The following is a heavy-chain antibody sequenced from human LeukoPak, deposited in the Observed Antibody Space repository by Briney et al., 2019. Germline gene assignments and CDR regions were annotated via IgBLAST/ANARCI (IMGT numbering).Heavy chain of an antibody. Sequence: PGGSLRLSCAASGFTFSSYEMNWVRQAPGKGLEWVSYISSSGSTIYYADSVKGRFTISRDNAKNSLYLQMNSLRAEDTAVYYFARDASSSWYPYFDYWGQGTLVTVSS. CDR1: GFTFSSYE. CDR3: ARDASSSWYPYFDY. CDR2: ISSSGSTI. V-gene: IGHV3-48*03. D-gene: IGHD6-13*01. J-gene: IGHJ4*02.